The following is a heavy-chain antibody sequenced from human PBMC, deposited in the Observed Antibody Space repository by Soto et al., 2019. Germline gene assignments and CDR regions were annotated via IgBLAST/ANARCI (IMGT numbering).Heavy chain of an antibody. V-gene: IGHV1-3*01. CDR2: INAGNGNT. J-gene: IGHJ6*02. D-gene: IGHD4-4*01. CDR1: GYTFTSYA. Sequence: ASVKVSCKASGYTFTSYAMHWVRQAPGQRLEWMGWINAGNGNTKYSQKFQGRVTITRDTSASTAYVELSSLRSEDTAVYYCARETLYSNYVAYYYGMDVWGQGTTVTVSS. CDR3: ARETLYSNYVAYYYGMDV.